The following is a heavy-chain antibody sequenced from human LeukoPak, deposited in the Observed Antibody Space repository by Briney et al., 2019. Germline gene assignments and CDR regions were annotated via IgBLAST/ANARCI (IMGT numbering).Heavy chain of an antibody. Sequence: GGSLRLSCAASGFTFSSYAMHWVRQAPGKGLEWVAVISYDGSNKYYADSVKGRFTISRDNSKNTLYLQMNSLRAEDTAVYYCARDPPAYSSDWGYYFDYWGQGTLVTVSS. CDR1: GFTFSSYA. V-gene: IGHV3-30-3*01. CDR2: ISYDGSNK. J-gene: IGHJ4*02. D-gene: IGHD6-19*01. CDR3: ARDPPAYSSDWGYYFDY.